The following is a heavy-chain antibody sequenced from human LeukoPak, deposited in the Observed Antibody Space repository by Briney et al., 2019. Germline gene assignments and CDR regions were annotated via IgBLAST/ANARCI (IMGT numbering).Heavy chain of an antibody. D-gene: IGHD6-19*01. Sequence: SETLSLTCTASGGSINSHYWSWIRQSPGKGLEWIGDIYYSGSTKYNPSLKSRVTISVDTPKNHLSLRLTSVLAADTAIYYCVRRDNTGWNYFDCWGQGILVTVSS. V-gene: IGHV4-59*08. CDR3: VRRDNTGWNYFDC. CDR1: GGSINSHY. J-gene: IGHJ4*02. CDR2: IYYSGST.